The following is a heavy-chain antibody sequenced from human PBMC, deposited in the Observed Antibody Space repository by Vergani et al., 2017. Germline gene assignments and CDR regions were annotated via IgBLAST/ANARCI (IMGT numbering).Heavy chain of an antibody. J-gene: IGHJ4*02. CDR2: IDPNSVDT. V-gene: IGHV1-2*06. CDR3: ARVIVDCSRTNCFSDH. Sequence: QVQLVQSGAEVKKPGASVRVSCKASGFTFTSYHIHWVRQAPGQGLDWLGLIDPNSVDTRYSQRFQDRVTITRDTSINTAYMEMTWLRPDDTAIYYRARVIVDCSRTNCFSDHWGQGTLLTVSS. CDR1: GFTFTSYH. D-gene: IGHD2-2*01.